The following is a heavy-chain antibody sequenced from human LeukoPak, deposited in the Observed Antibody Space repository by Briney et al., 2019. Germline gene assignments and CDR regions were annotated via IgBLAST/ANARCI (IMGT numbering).Heavy chain of an antibody. D-gene: IGHD3-22*01. Sequence: LRLSCAASGFTFDDYAMHWVRQAPGKGLEWIGSIHPSGMLYNNPSLESRVTISIDTSKNQFSLNLNSVTAADTAVYFCSRGLDSRKLGYWGQGTLVTVSS. V-gene: IGHV4-30-2*01. CDR1: GFTFDDYA. J-gene: IGHJ4*02. CDR3: SRGLDSRKLGY. CDR2: IHPSGML.